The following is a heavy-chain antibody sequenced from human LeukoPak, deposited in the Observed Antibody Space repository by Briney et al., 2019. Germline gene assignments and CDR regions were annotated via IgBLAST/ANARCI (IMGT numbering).Heavy chain of an antibody. CDR3: AGIGYCGSTSCFDY. V-gene: IGHV4-59*01. J-gene: IGHJ4*02. D-gene: IGHD2-2*01. CDR2: IYYSGST. Sequence: SETLSLTCTVSGGSISNYYWSWIRQPPGKGLEWIGYIYYSGSTNYNPSLKSRVTISVDTSKNQFSLKLSSVTAADTAVYYCAGIGYCGSTSCFDYWGQGTLVTVSS. CDR1: GGSISNYY.